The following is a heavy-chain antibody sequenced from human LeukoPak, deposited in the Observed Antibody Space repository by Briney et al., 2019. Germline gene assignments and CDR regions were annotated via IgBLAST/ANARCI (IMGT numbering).Heavy chain of an antibody. D-gene: IGHD5-18*01. J-gene: IGHJ4*02. CDR2: IYTSGST. V-gene: IGHV4-61*02. CDR3: ARDGSGYSYGHVDY. Sequence: PSETLSLTCTVSGGSISSGSYYWSWIRQPAGKGLEWIGRIYTSGSTNYNPSLKSRVTISVDTSKNQFSLKLSSVTAADTAVYYCARDGSGYSYGHVDYWGQGTLVTVSS. CDR1: GGSISSGSYY.